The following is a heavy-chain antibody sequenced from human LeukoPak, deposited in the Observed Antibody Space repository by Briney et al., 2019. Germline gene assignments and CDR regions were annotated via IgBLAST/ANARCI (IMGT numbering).Heavy chain of an antibody. CDR3: ASELVVGY. CDR1: GFPFSRYW. CDR2: INSDGSTT. Sequence: GGSLTLPCAASGFPFSRYWMYWVRPAPGKGLVFVSRINSDGSTTNYAGSVKGRFTISRDNAKNTLYLQMDSLRDEDTAVYYCASELVVGYWGLGTLVTVSS. V-gene: IGHV3-74*01. J-gene: IGHJ4*02. D-gene: IGHD1-26*01.